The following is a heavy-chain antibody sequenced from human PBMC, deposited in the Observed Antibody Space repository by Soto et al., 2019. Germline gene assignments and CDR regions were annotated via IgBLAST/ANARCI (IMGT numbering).Heavy chain of an antibody. CDR3: AREARLYSGYEGYWFDP. CDR2: IIPIFGTA. CDR1: GGTFSSYA. D-gene: IGHD5-12*01. Sequence: GASVKVSCKASGGTFSSYAISWVRQAPGQGLEWVGGIIPIFGTANYAQKFQGRVTITADESTSTAYMELSSLRSEDTAVYYCAREARLYSGYEGYWFDPWGQGTLVTVSS. J-gene: IGHJ5*02. V-gene: IGHV1-69*13.